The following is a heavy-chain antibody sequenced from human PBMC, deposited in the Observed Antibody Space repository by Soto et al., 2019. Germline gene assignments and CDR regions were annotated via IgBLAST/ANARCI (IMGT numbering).Heavy chain of an antibody. J-gene: IGHJ4*02. Sequence: EVQLLESGGGLVQPGGSLRLSCAASGFTFSSYAMSWVRQAPGKGLEWVSAISGSGGSTYYADSVKGRFTISRDNSKNTLYLQMNSLRAEDTAVYYCAKAPPRVTAIHIINFDYWGQGTLVTVSS. CDR1: GFTFSSYA. V-gene: IGHV3-23*01. CDR2: ISGSGGST. CDR3: AKAPPRVTAIHIINFDY. D-gene: IGHD2-21*02.